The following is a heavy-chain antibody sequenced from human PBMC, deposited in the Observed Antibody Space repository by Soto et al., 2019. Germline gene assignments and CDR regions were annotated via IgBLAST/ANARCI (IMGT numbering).Heavy chain of an antibody. V-gene: IGHV4-59*08. D-gene: IGHD2-8*02. CDR3: ARHPSYCSGGVCHTDY. J-gene: IGHJ4*02. Sequence: SETLSLTCTVSGGSISSYYWSWIRRPPGKGLEWLGYVYSSGATNYNPSLKSRVTISVDTSKNQFSLKLTSLTAADTAVYYCARHPSYCSGGVCHTDYWGQGTLVTVSS. CDR1: GGSISSYY. CDR2: VYSSGAT.